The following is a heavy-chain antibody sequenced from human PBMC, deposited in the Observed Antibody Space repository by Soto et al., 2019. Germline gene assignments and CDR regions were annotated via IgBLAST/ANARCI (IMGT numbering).Heavy chain of an antibody. CDR2: VYWDDDN. J-gene: IGHJ4*02. V-gene: IGHV2-5*02. CDR1: GFSVTTHGVG. Sequence: QITLKESGPTLVQPTQTLTLTCSLSGFSVTTHGVGVGWIRQPPGKALEWLAVVYWDDDNRYRPSLKSRVTFTRDISKDQVFFTMANIDPADTATYYCALKVTADLNARVFDYWGQGTPVTVSS. CDR3: ALKVTADLNARVFDY.